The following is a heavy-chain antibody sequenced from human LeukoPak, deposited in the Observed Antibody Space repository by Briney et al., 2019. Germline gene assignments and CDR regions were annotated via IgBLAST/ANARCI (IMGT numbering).Heavy chain of an antibody. J-gene: IGHJ4*02. V-gene: IGHV3-30-3*01. D-gene: IGHD3-3*01. CDR2: ISDEGNTK. Sequence: GGSLRLSCAVSGFTFGNFAMHWVRQAPGKGLEWVAVISDEGNTKFYGDSVKGRFTISRDNSKNTLYLQMNSLRAEDTAVYYCAKEEGRNYDFWSGKYYFDYWGQGTLVTVSS. CDR1: GFTFGNFA. CDR3: AKEEGRNYDFWSGKYYFDY.